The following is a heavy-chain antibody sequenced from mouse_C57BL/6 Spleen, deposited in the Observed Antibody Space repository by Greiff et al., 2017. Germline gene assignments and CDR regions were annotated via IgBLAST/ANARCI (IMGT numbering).Heavy chain of an antibody. Sequence: VQLQQPGAELVRPGSSVKLSCKASGYTFTSYWMDWVKQRPGQGLEWIGNIYPSDSETHYNQKFKDKATLTVDKSSSTAYMQLSSLTSEDSAVYYCASLNTRIFDYWGQGTTLTVSS. J-gene: IGHJ2*01. CDR1: GYTFTSYW. CDR3: ASLNTRIFDY. CDR2: IYPSDSET. V-gene: IGHV1-61*01. D-gene: IGHD2-4*01.